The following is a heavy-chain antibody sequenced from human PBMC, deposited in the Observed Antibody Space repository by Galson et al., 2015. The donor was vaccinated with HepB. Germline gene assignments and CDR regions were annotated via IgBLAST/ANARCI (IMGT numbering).Heavy chain of an antibody. CDR2: INAGHGNT. CDR1: GYTFTTYS. CDR3: VRERGRSSAGPHWFAP. D-gene: IGHD6-6*01. J-gene: IGHJ5*02. V-gene: IGHV1-3*01. Sequence: SVKVSCKASGYTFTTYSMHWVRQAPGQRPEWMGWINAGHGNTKYSQTFQDRLTITRDTSASTAYMELSSLKTDDTGVYYCVRERGRSSAGPHWFAPWGQGTRVTVSS.